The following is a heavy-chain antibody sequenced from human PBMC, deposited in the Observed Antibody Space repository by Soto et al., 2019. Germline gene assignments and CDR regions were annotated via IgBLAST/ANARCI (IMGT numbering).Heavy chain of an antibody. Sequence: ASVKVSCKVSGYTLTELSMHWVRQAPGKGLERMGGFDPEDGETIYAQKFQGRVTMTEDTSTDTAYMELSSLRSEDTAVYYCATSIERYCSSTSCHLTDYWGQGTLVTVSS. CDR1: GYTLTELS. CDR2: FDPEDGET. J-gene: IGHJ4*02. V-gene: IGHV1-24*01. D-gene: IGHD2-2*01. CDR3: ATSIERYCSSTSCHLTDY.